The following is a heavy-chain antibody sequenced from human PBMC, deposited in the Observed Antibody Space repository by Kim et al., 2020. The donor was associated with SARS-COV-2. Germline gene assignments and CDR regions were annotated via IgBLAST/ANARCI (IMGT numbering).Heavy chain of an antibody. CDR3: AKSPGFAGGWNHDY. Sequence: GGSLRLSCAASGFSFSSYAMSWVRQAPGQGLEWVSGIGGGGVDTYYADFVKGRFTISRDNSRDTLYLQMESLRAEDTALYYCAKSPGFAGGWNHDYWGQGTLVTVSS. D-gene: IGHD6-19*01. V-gene: IGHV3-23*01. CDR2: IGGGGVDT. J-gene: IGHJ4*02. CDR1: GFSFSSYA.